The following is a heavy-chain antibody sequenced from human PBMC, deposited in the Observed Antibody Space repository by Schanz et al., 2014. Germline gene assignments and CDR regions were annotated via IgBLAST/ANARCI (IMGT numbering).Heavy chain of an antibody. J-gene: IGHJ4*02. CDR3: ASPSGYSDYGTYFDF. V-gene: IGHV3-30*03. Sequence: VQLLESGGGLVQPGGSLRLSCSASGFSFSSYGMHWVRQAPGKGLEWVAAMSYDGSIKYYGDSVKGRFTISRDNSRNTLYLQMNSLRTENTAVYYCASPSGYSDYGTYFDFWGQGTLVTVSS. CDR2: MSYDGSIK. CDR1: GFSFSSYG. D-gene: IGHD5-12*01.